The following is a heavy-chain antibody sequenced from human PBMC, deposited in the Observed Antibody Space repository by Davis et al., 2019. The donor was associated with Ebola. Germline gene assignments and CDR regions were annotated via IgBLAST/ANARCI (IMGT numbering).Heavy chain of an antibody. CDR1: GGSFSGYY. CDR3: ARDLRYYYYGMDV. CDR2: IYHSGST. V-gene: IGHV4-34*09. J-gene: IGHJ6*02. D-gene: IGHD3-10*01. Sequence: SETLSLTCAVYGGSFSGYYWSWIRQPPGKGLEWIGEIYHSGSTYYNPSLKSRVTISVDTSKNQFSLKLSSVTAADTAVYYCARDLRYYYYGMDVWGQGTTVTVSS.